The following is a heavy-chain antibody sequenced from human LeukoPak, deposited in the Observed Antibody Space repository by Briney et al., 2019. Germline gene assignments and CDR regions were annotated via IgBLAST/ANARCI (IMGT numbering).Heavy chain of an antibody. J-gene: IGHJ4*02. CDR1: GFTFSSYW. CDR3: AKDERVYGTNAGTLLDY. D-gene: IGHD4/OR15-4a*01. V-gene: IGHV3-7*01. Sequence: GGSLRLSCAASGFTFSSYWMSWVRQAPGKGLEWVANIKQDGSEKYYVDSVKGRFTISRDNAKNTLYLEMNSLRPEDTALYYCAKDERVYGTNAGTLLDYWGQGTLVSVSS. CDR2: IKQDGSEK.